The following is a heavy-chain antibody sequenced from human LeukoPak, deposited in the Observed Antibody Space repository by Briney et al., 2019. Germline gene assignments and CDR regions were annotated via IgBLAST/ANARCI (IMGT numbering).Heavy chain of an antibody. CDR1: GGSITSYY. J-gene: IGHJ4*02. Sequence: SETLSLTCTVSGGSITSYYWNWIRQPPGKGLEWIGYIHYSGSTDYNPSLKSRVTISVDTSENQFSLSLRSVTAADTAVYYCARDKVPGDYWGQGTLVTVSS. V-gene: IGHV4-59*01. CDR3: ARDKVPGDY. CDR2: IHYSGST.